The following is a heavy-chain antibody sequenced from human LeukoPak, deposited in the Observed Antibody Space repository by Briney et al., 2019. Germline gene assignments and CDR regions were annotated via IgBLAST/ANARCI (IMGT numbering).Heavy chain of an antibody. D-gene: IGHD1-26*01. CDR1: GYTFTSYG. V-gene: IGHV1-18*01. CDR2: ISAYNGNT. J-gene: IGHJ4*02. CDR3: ARVPLGLVGSRGLFDY. Sequence: ASVKVSCKASGYTFTSYGISWVRQAPGQGLEWMGWISAYNGNTNYAQKLQGRVTMTTDTSTSTAYMELRSLRSDDTAVYYCARVPLGLVGSRGLFDYWGQGTLVTVSS.